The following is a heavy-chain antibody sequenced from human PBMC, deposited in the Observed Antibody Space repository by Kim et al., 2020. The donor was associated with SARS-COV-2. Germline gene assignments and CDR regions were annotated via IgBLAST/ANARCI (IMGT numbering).Heavy chain of an antibody. CDR1: GFTFSSYW. Sequence: GGSLRLSCAASGFTFSSYWMSWVRQAPGKGLEWVANIKQDGSEKYYVDSVKGRCTISRDNAKNSLYLQMNSLRAEDTAVYYCARDHIIMITFGGVIGYYYYYGMDVCGQGTTVTVSS. J-gene: IGHJ6*02. V-gene: IGHV3-7*03. CDR2: IKQDGSEK. D-gene: IGHD3-16*02. CDR3: ARDHIIMITFGGVIGYYYYYGMDV.